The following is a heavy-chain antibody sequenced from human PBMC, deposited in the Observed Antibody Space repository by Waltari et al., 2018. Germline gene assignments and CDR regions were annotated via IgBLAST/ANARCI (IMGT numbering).Heavy chain of an antibody. CDR2: IIPIFGTA. CDR3: ASPTRLTTVTTIPYWYFDL. D-gene: IGHD4-17*01. Sequence: QVQLQESGPGLVKPSETLSLTCAVSGYSISSGYYWGWIRQPPGKGLEWMGGIIPIFGTANYAQKFQGRVTITADESTSTAYMELSSLRSEDTAVYYCASPTRLTTVTTIPYWYFDLWGRGTLVTVSS. CDR1: GYSISSGY. V-gene: IGHV1-69*01. J-gene: IGHJ2*01.